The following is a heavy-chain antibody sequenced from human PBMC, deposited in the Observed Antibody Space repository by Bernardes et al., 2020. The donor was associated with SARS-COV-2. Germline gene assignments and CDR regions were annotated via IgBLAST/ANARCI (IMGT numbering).Heavy chain of an antibody. Sequence: GGSLRLSCAASGFAFKTYGMDWVRQPPGKGLEWVAVIPYDGTNKYYADAVTGRFTISRDNSKNTLHLQMNDLTPEDTALYYCVKARYNSGWYYFDHWGQGTGVTVAA. CDR1: GFAFKTYG. V-gene: IGHV3-30*18. CDR2: IPYDGTNK. J-gene: IGHJ4*02. CDR3: VKARYNSGWYYFDH. D-gene: IGHD6-19*01.